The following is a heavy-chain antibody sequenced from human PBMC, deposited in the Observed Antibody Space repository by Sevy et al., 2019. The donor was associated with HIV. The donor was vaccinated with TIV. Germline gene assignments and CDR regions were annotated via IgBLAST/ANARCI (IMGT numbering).Heavy chain of an antibody. D-gene: IGHD2-2*02. CDR3: ARRYCSLTSCYMHDAFDI. CDR2: ISDSSNCI. Sequence: GGSLRLSCAASGFTFSSYSMNWVRQAPGKGLEWVSSISDSSNCIYYADSVKGRFTISRDNAKNSLYLQMNSLRAEDTAVYYCARRYCSLTSCYMHDAFDIWGQGTMVTVSS. V-gene: IGHV3-21*01. CDR1: GFTFSSYS. J-gene: IGHJ3*02.